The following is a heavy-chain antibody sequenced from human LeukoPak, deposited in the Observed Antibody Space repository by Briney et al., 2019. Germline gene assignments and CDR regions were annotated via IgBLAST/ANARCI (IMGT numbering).Heavy chain of an antibody. Sequence: KSSETLSLTCTVSGGSISSGGYYWSWIRQHPGKGLEWIGYIYYSGSTYYNPSLKSRVTISVDTSKNQFSLKLSSVTAADTAVYYCAREYYYDSSGYYYARGGAFDIWGQGTMVTVSS. D-gene: IGHD3-22*01. V-gene: IGHV4-31*03. CDR1: GGSISSGGYY. CDR3: AREYYYDSSGYYYARGGAFDI. CDR2: IYYSGST. J-gene: IGHJ3*02.